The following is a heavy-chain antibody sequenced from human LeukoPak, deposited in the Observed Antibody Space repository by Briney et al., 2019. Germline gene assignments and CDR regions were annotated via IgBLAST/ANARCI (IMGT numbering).Heavy chain of an antibody. D-gene: IGHD3-22*01. CDR1: GYTFTSYG. CDR2: ISAYNGNT. J-gene: IGHJ4*02. CDR3: ARDREYYDSSGYKVDY. V-gene: IGHV1-18*01. Sequence: ASVKVSCTASGYTFTSYGISWVRQAPGQGLEWMGWISAYNGNTNYAQKLQGRVTMTTDTSTSTAYMELRSLRSDDTAVYYCARDREYYDSSGYKVDYWGQGTLVTVSS.